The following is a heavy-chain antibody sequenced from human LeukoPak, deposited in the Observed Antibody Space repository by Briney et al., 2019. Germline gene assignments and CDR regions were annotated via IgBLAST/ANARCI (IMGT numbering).Heavy chain of an antibody. V-gene: IGHV4-59*01. D-gene: IGHD6-13*01. CDR2: IYYSGIT. CDR1: GGSNSSYY. CDR3: AKIAADGTLAFDS. J-gene: IGHJ4*02. Sequence: PSETLSLTCTVSGGSNSSYYWTWIRQPPGKGLEWIGYIYYSGITNYNPSLKSRISTSVDTYKNQFYLKLNSVTAADAAVYYCAKIAADGTLAFDSWGQGTLVTVSS.